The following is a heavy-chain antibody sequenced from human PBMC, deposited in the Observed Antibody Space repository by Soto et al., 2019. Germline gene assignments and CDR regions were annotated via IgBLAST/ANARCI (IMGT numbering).Heavy chain of an antibody. CDR1: GGSISSYY. D-gene: IGHD4-17*01. J-gene: IGHJ5*02. V-gene: IGHV4-59*08. CDR2: IYYSGST. CDR3: ARHYGEGWFDP. Sequence: SGTLSLTCTVSGGSISSYYWSWIRQPPGKGLEWIGYIYYSGSTNYNPSLKSRVTISVDTSKNQFSLKLSSVTAADTAVYYCARHYGEGWFDPWGQGTLVTVSS.